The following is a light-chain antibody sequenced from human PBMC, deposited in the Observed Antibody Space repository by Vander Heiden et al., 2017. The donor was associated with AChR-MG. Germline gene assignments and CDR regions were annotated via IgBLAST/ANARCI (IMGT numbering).Light chain of an antibody. CDR1: SSNIASNT. CDR2: SNN. J-gene: IGLJ3*02. CDR3: AAWDDTLNGHWV. V-gene: IGLV1-44*01. Sequence: QSVLTQPPSASGTPGQRVTISCSGSSSNIASNTVNWYQQLPGTAPKLVIYSNNQRPSGVPDRFSGSKSGTSASLAISGLQSEDEADYYCAAWDDTLNGHWVFGGGTKLTVL.